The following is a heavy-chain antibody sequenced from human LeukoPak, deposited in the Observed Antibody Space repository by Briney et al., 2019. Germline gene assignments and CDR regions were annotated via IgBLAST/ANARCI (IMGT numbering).Heavy chain of an antibody. D-gene: IGHD2-2*01. CDR2: IIPIFGTA. Sequence: SVRVSRKASRGTFSRDTISCVRQAPGQGLEWMGGIIPIFGTATYAQKFQGRVTITADESTSTAYMELSSLRSEDTAVYYCARGAPYYCSSTSWRPDYYYGIDVWGKGTTVTVSS. CDR1: RGTFSRDT. J-gene: IGHJ6*04. CDR3: ARGAPYYCSSTSWRPDYYYGIDV. V-gene: IGHV1-69*13.